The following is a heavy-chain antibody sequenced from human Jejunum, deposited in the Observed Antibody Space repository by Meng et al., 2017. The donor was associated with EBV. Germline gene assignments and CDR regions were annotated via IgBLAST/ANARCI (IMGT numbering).Heavy chain of an antibody. D-gene: IGHD3-16*01. CDR2: IYRTGNT. Sequence: GARLLRSSETLSLTCTVSGASISTTYWWSWVRQSPGKGLEWIGEIYRTGNTNYNPSLKSRVTISIDKSKNQFSLKLTSVTAADTAVYYCARVGGGQHLAWGWLDPWGQGTLVTVAS. CDR3: ARVGGGQHLAWGWLDP. J-gene: IGHJ5*02. CDR1: GASISTTYW. V-gene: IGHV4/OR15-8*02.